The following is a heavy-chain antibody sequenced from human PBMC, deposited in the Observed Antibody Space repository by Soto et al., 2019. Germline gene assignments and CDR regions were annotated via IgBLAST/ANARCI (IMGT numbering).Heavy chain of an antibody. CDR1: GGSISSSNW. V-gene: IGHV4-4*02. J-gene: IGHJ6*02. CDR3: ASVRGGYYYAMDV. Sequence: GTLALTGAVSGGSISSSNWWSWVPQPPGKGLEWIGEIYHSGSTNYNPSLKSRVTISVDKSKNQFSLKLSSVTAADTAVYYCASVRGGYYYAMDVWGQGTTVTVS. CDR2: IYHSGST. D-gene: IGHD3-10*02.